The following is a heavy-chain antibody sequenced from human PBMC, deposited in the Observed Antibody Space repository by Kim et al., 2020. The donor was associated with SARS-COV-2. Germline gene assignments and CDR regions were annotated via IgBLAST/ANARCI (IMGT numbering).Heavy chain of an antibody. V-gene: IGHV3-30*04. J-gene: IGHJ4*02. CDR3: AKEDSSGYYSDY. Sequence: GGSLRLSCAASGFTFSSYAMHWVRQAPGKGLEWVAVISYDGSNKYYADSVKGRFTISRDNSKNTLYLQMNSLRAEDTAVYYCAKEDSSGYYSDYWGQGTLVTVSS. D-gene: IGHD3-22*01. CDR1: GFTFSSYA. CDR2: ISYDGSNK.